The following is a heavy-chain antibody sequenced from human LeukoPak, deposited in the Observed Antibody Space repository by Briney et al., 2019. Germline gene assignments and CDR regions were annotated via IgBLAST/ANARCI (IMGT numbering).Heavy chain of an antibody. CDR3: ARGYPSPDYDFWSGPRERFDP. V-gene: IGHV4-34*01. Sequence: SETLSLTCAVYGGSFSGYYWSWICQPPGKGLEWIGEINHSGSTNYNPSLKSRVTISVDTSKNQFSLKLSSVTAADTAVYYCARGYPSPDYDFWSGPRERFDPWGQGTLVTVSS. CDR2: INHSGST. D-gene: IGHD3-3*01. J-gene: IGHJ5*02. CDR1: GGSFSGYY.